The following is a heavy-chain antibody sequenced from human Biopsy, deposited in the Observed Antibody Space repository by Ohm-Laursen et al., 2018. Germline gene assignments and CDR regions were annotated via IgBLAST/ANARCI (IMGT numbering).Heavy chain of an antibody. D-gene: IGHD1-1*01. Sequence: SVKVSCKASGYTFTNYGISWVRQAPGQGLEWMGWISPYNGDTDYAQKLQGRVTMTTDTSTSTAYMDLRSLRSEDTAVYYCAADINVWNVNYWGQGTQVTVSS. CDR2: ISPYNGDT. J-gene: IGHJ4*02. V-gene: IGHV1-18*01. CDR3: AADINVWNVNY. CDR1: GYTFTNYG.